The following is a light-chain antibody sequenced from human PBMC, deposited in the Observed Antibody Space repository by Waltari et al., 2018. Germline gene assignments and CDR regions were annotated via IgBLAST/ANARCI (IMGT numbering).Light chain of an antibody. J-gene: IGLJ3*02. CDR1: SSDVGGYNY. Sequence: QSALTQPRSVSGSPGQSVTIPCPGPSSDVGGYNYVSWYQQHPGKAPKLMIYDVSKRPSGVPDRFSGSKSGNTASLTISGLQAEDEADYYCCSYGGTYSWVFGGGTKLTVL. CDR2: DVS. CDR3: CSYGGTYSWV. V-gene: IGLV2-11*01.